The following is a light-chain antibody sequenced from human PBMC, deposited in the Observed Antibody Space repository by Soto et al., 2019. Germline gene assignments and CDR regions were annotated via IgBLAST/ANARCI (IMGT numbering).Light chain of an antibody. J-gene: IGKJ4*01. CDR2: GAS. CDR3: QQYDSVPLT. Sequence: DIQMTQSPSSLSVSVGDRVTITCQANQDIKTFLHWYQQKPGKAPKVLIYGASYLEPGVPSRFSGTGSGTDFTFNISSLQPEDIATYYCQQYDSVPLTFGGGPKV. V-gene: IGKV1-33*01. CDR1: QDIKTF.